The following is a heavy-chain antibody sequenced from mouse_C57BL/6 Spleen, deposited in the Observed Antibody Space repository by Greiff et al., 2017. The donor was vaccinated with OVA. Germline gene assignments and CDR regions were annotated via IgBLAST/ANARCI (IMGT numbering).Heavy chain of an antibody. CDR1: GYSFTGYY. V-gene: IGHV1-42*01. CDR2: INPSTGGT. Sequence: VQLQQSGPELVKPGASVKISCKASGYSFTGYYMNWVKQSPEKSLEWIGEINPSTGGTTYNQKLKAKATLTVDKSASTAYMQLKSLTSEDSAVYYCARSGPSFDYWGQGTTLTVSS. D-gene: IGHD3-1*01. J-gene: IGHJ2*01. CDR3: ARSGPSFDY.